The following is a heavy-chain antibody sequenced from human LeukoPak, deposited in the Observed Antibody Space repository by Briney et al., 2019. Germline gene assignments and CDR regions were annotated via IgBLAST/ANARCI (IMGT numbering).Heavy chain of an antibody. D-gene: IGHD2-2*01. J-gene: IGHJ3*02. CDR3: ARNPPKSIVVVPAAMTPNAFDI. V-gene: IGHV4-34*01. CDR2: INHSGST. Sequence: SSETLSLTCAVYGGSFSGYYWSWIRQPPGKGLEWIGEINHSGSTNYNPSLKSRVTISVDTSKNQFSLKLSSVTAADTAVYYCARNPPKSIVVVPAAMTPNAFDIWGQGTMVTVSS. CDR1: GGSFSGYY.